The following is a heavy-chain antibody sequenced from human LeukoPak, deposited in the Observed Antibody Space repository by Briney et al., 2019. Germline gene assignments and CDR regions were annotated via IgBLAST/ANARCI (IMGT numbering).Heavy chain of an antibody. CDR2: LSSSSDYT. CDR1: GFTFSGYT. D-gene: IGHD3-22*01. Sequence: PGGSLRLSCAASGFTFSGYTMNWVRQAPGKGLEWVSSLSSSSDYTYYADSVKGRFIISRDNVNNSLYLQMNSLRAEDTAVYYCARDQIRITMIVVVTYYYYYGMDVWGQGTTVTVSS. J-gene: IGHJ6*02. CDR3: ARDQIRITMIVVVTYYYYYGMDV. V-gene: IGHV3-21*01.